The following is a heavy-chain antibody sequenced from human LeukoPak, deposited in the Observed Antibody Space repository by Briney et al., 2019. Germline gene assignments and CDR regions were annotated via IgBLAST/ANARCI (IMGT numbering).Heavy chain of an antibody. Sequence: GGSLRLSCAAIGFTFSTYDVNWVRQAPGKGLEWVSYINSGGSTISYTDSVKGRFTISGDDAKNSVFLQMNSLRAEDTAIYYCARRHDYDDYWGYYYYGMDVWGQGTTVTVSS. CDR2: INSGGSTI. CDR3: ARRHDYDDYWGYYYYGMDV. J-gene: IGHJ6*02. CDR1: GFTFSTYD. V-gene: IGHV3-48*03. D-gene: IGHD4-17*01.